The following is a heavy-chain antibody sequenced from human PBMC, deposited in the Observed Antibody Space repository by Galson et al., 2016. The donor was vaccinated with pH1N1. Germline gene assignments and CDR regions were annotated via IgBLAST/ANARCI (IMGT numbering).Heavy chain of an antibody. J-gene: IGHJ4*02. Sequence: ETLSLTCAVYGGSFSDSSWGWIRQPPGKGLEWIGEINHSGSASYNASLRSRVTISIDTSKNQFSLNLHSVTAADTAVYYFARVFLEGLYGHSTGVLDYWGQGTLVAVSS. CDR3: ARVFLEGLYGHSTGVLDY. D-gene: IGHD2-2*01. V-gene: IGHV4-34*01. CDR1: GGSFSDSS. CDR2: INHSGSA.